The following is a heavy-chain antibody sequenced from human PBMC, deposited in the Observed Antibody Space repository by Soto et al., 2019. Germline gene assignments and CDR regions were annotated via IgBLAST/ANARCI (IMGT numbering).Heavy chain of an antibody. CDR2: IIPIFGTA. Sequence: SVKVSCKASRVAFSKFIVTWVRQAPGLGLEWVGGIIPIFGTANYAQKFQGRVTITADESTSTSYMEVNNLRSEDTAVYYCAKVRYSSPMGYYYGMDVWGHGKTVTVSS. CDR3: AKVRYSSPMGYYYGMDV. D-gene: IGHD6-19*01. J-gene: IGHJ6*02. CDR1: RVAFSKFI. V-gene: IGHV1-69*13.